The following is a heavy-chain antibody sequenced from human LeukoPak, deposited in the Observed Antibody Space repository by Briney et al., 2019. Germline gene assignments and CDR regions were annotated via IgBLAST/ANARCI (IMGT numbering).Heavy chain of an antibody. CDR3: AADSGSYYRPRSEYYFDY. J-gene: IGHJ4*02. CDR2: IVVGSGNT. Sequence: VASVKVSCKASGYTFTSYGISWVRQAPGQGLEWIGWIVVGSGNTNYAQKFQERVTITRDMSTSTAYMELSSLRSEDTAVYYCAADSGSYYRPRSEYYFDYWGQGTLVTVSS. D-gene: IGHD1-26*01. V-gene: IGHV1-58*02. CDR1: GYTFTSYG.